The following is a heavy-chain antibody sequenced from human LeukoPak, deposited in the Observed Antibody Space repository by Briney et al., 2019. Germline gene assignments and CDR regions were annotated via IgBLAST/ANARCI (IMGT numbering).Heavy chain of an antibody. V-gene: IGHV1-46*01. CDR1: GYTFTSYD. CDR3: ARDAAYYYGSGRGKDI. CDR2: INPSGGST. D-gene: IGHD3-10*01. J-gene: IGHJ3*02. Sequence: ASVKVSCKASGYTFTSYDINWVRQAPGQGLEWMGIINPSGGSTSYAQKFQGRVTMTTDTSTSTAYMELRSLRSDDTAVYYCARDAAYYYGSGRGKDIWGQGTMVTVSS.